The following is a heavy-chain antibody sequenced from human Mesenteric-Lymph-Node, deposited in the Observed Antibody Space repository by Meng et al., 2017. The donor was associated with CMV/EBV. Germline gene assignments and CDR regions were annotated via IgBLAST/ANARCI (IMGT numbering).Heavy chain of an antibody. CDR2: IYYTGST. J-gene: IGHJ6*02. V-gene: IGHV4-59*01. CDR1: GDSISTYY. D-gene: IGHD4-23*01. CDR3: ARVLGGYSYYYYYYGMDV. Sequence: SETLSLTCTVSGDSISTYYWSWIRQSPGKGLEWIGLIYYTGSTVYNPSLQSRVTISVDTSRNQFFLKLISVTVADTAVYYCARVLGGYSYYYYYYGMDVWGQGTTVTVSS.